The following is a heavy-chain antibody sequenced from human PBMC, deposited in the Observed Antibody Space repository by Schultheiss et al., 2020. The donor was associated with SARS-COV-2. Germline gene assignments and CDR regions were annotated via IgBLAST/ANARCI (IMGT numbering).Heavy chain of an antibody. CDR3: ARGSIAARPPNYYYYGMDV. Sequence: SETLSLTCAVYGGSFSGYYWSWIRQPAGKGLEWIGRIYTSGSTNYNPSLKSRVTMSVDTSKNQFSLKLSSVTAADTAVYYCARGSIAARPPNYYYYGMDVWGQGTTVTVSS. V-gene: IGHV4-59*10. CDR1: GGSFSGYY. D-gene: IGHD6-6*01. J-gene: IGHJ6*02. CDR2: IYTSGST.